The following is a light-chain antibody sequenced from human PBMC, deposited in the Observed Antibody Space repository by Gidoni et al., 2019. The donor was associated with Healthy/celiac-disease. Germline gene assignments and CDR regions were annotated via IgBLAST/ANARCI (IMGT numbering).Light chain of an antibody. CDR2: DAS. Sequence: IVFTQSPATLSLSPGERATLSCRASPSVSSYLAWYQQKPGQAPRLLIYDASNRATGIPDRFSGSGSGTDFTLTISSLEPEDFAVYYCQQRSNWQVTFGGGTKVEIK. J-gene: IGKJ4*01. CDR1: PSVSSY. V-gene: IGKV3-11*01. CDR3: QQRSNWQVT.